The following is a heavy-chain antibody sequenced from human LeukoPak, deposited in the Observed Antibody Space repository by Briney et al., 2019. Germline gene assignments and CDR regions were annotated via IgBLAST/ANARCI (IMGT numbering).Heavy chain of an antibody. CDR3: ARGITMIH. CDR2: INHSGST. Sequence: SETLSLTCAVYGGSFSGYYWSWIRQPPGKGLEWIGEINHSGSTNYNPSLKSRVTISVDTSKNQFSLKLSSVTAADTAVYYCARGITMIHWGQGTLVTVSS. V-gene: IGHV4-34*01. J-gene: IGHJ4*02. CDR1: GGSFSGYY. D-gene: IGHD3-22*01.